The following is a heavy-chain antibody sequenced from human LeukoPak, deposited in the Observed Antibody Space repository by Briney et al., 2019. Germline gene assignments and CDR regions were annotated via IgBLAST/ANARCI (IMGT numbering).Heavy chain of an antibody. J-gene: IGHJ6*02. D-gene: IGHD6-13*01. CDR3: ARGGWGIYDYYYYYGMDV. CDR2: IYYSGST. V-gene: IGHV4-59*01. CDR1: GGSISSYY. Sequence: SETLSLTCTVSGGSISSYYWSWIRQPPGKGLERIGYIYYSGSTNYNPSLKSRVTISVDTSKNQFSLKLSSVTAADTAVYYCARGGWGIYDYYYYYGMDVWGQGTTVTVSS.